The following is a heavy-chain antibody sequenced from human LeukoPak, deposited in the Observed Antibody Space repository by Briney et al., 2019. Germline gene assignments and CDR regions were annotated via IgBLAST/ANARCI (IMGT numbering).Heavy chain of an antibody. Sequence: GGSLRLSCAASGFTFSSYGMHWVRQAPGKGLEWVAFIRYDGSNKYYADSVKGRFTISRDNSMNTLYLQMNSLRAEDTAVYYCAREEGVTYFYDYWGQGTLVTVSS. V-gene: IGHV3-30*02. J-gene: IGHJ4*02. CDR1: GFTFSSYG. CDR3: AREEGVTYFYDY. CDR2: IRYDGSNK. D-gene: IGHD3-3*01.